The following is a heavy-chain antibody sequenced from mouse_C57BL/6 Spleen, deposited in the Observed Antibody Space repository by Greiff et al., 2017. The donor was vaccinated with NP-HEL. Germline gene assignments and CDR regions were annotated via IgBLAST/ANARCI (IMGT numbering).Heavy chain of an antibody. CDR3: AREGQLSLRGAMDY. J-gene: IGHJ4*01. Sequence: QVQLQQPGAELVKPGASVKMSCKASGYTFTSYWITWVKQRPGQGLEWIGDIYPGSGSTNYNEKFKSKATLTVDTSSSTAYMQLSSLTSEDSAVYYCAREGQLSLRGAMDYWGQGTSVTVSS. CDR2: IYPGSGST. V-gene: IGHV1-55*01. CDR1: GYTFTSYW. D-gene: IGHD3-2*02.